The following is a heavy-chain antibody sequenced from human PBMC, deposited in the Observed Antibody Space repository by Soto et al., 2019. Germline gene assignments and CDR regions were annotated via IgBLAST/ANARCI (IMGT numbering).Heavy chain of an antibody. CDR3: AVGGGYCSGGSCYSRTVVYYMDV. Sequence: QVQLVQSGAEVKKPGSSVKVSCKASGGTFSSYTISWVRQAPGQGLEWMGRIIPILGIANYAQKFQGRVTITADKSKGTGYMEVGRLRSGDTAGYYFAVGGGYCSGGSCYSRTVVYYMDVWGKGTTVTVSS. CDR1: GGTFSSYT. CDR2: IIPILGIA. V-gene: IGHV1-69*02. D-gene: IGHD2-15*01. J-gene: IGHJ6*03.